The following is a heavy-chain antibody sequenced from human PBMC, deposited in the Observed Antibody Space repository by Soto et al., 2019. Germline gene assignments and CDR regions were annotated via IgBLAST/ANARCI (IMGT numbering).Heavy chain of an antibody. V-gene: IGHV1-69*02. D-gene: IGHD2-15*01. CDR3: ASVAPSSGFDY. J-gene: IGHJ4*02. CDR2: IIPILGIA. CDR1: GGTFSSYT. Sequence: QVQLVQSGAEVKKPGSSVKVSCKASGGTFSSYTISWVRQAPGQGLEWMGRIIPILGIANYAQKFQGRVTXTXXKSTSTAYMELSSLRSEDTAVYYCASVAPSSGFDYWGQGTLVTVSS.